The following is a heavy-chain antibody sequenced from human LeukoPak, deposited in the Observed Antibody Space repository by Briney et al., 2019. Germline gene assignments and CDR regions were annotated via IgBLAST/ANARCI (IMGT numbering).Heavy chain of an antibody. V-gene: IGHV3-23*01. CDR1: GFTFSTYA. D-gene: IGHD6-13*01. CDR2: ISGSGGNT. CDR3: ARDGSSWSNWLDP. J-gene: IGHJ5*02. Sequence: PGGSLRLSCAASGFTFSTYAMSWVRQAPGKGLEWVSGISGSGGNTYYADSVKGRFTISRDNAKNTLYLQMNSLRVEDTAVYYCARDGSSWSNWLDPWGQGTLVTVSS.